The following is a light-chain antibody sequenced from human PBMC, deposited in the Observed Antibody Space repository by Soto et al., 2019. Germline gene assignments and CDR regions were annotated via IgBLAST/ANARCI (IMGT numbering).Light chain of an antibody. J-gene: IGKJ1*01. CDR2: GAS. V-gene: IGKV3-20*01. CDR1: QSVSNNY. CDR3: QQYAASPRT. Sequence: EIVLTQSPGTLSLSPRERATLSCRASQSVSNNYLAWYQHRPGQAPRLLIYGASTRAPGIPDRFSGSGSGTDFTLTISRLEPEDFAVYYCQQYAASPRTFGPGTQVEV.